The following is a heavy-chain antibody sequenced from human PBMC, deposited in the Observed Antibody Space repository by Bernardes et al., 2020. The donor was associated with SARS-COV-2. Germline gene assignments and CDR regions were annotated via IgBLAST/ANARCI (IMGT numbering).Heavy chain of an antibody. CDR2: ISTGGSTK. V-gene: IGHV3-48*03. D-gene: IGHD5-18*01. CDR1: GFSFRSSV. J-gene: IGHJ4*02. CDR3: AREYTYGFDS. Sequence: GGPLRLSCVASGFSFRSSVVNWVRKAPGKGLEWVSSISTGGSTKYYADSVKGRFTISRDNAKNSLYLQMNSLRAEDTAVYYCAREYTYGFDSWGQGTLVTVSS.